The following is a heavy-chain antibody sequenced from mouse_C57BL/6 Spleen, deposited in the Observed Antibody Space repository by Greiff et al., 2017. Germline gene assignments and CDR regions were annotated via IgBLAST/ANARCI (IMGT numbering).Heavy chain of an antibody. Sequence: EVMLVESGGGLVKPGGSLKLSCAASGFTFSSYAMSWVRQTPEKRLEWVATISDGGSYTYYPDNVKGRFTISRDNAKNNLYLQMSHLKSEDTAMYYCASDYYGSSDYYAMDYWGQGTSVTVSS. D-gene: IGHD1-1*01. CDR2: ISDGGSYT. J-gene: IGHJ4*01. CDR1: GFTFSSYA. CDR3: ASDYYGSSDYYAMDY. V-gene: IGHV5-4*03.